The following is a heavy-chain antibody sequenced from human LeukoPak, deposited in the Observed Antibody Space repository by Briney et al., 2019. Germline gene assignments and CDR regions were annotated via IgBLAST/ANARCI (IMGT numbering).Heavy chain of an antibody. J-gene: IGHJ5*02. D-gene: IGHD6-19*01. CDR3: ARDSVAGTVGSFDP. CDR2: INPNSGGT. CDR1: GYTFTGYY. Sequence: GASVKVSCKASGYTFTGYYMHWVRQAPGQGLEWMGWINPNSGGTNYAQKFQGRVTMTRDTSISTAYMELRSLRSDDTAVYYCARDSVAGTVGSFDPWGQGTLVTVSS. V-gene: IGHV1-2*02.